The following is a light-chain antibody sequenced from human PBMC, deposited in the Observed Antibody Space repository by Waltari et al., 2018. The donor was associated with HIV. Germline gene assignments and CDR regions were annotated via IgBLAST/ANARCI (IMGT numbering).Light chain of an antibody. CDR2: RDV. V-gene: IGLV1-47*01. CDR3: AAWDDSLGGSLV. Sequence: QSVLTQPPSASGTPGQRITISCSGSNSNIGSNFVYWYQQFPGTTPKLLISRDVQRPSGVPDRFSGSKSGTAASLAISGLRSEDEADDYCAAWDDSLGGSLVFAGGTKLTVL. CDR1: NSNIGSNF. J-gene: IGLJ3*02.